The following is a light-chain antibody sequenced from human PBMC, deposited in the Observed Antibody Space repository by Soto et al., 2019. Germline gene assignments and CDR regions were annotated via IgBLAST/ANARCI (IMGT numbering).Light chain of an antibody. J-gene: IGKJ1*01. CDR1: QSVSSY. V-gene: IGKV3-20*01. CDR3: QQYGSLRT. CDR2: GAS. Sequence: EIVLTQSPATLSLSPGERATLSCRASQSVSSYLAWYQQKPGQAPRLLIYGASSRATGIPDRFSGSGSGTDFTLTISRLEPEDFAVYYCQQYGSLRTFGQGTKVDIK.